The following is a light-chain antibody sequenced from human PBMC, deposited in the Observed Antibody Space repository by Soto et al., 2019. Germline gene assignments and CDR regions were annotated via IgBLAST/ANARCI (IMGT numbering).Light chain of an antibody. CDR2: DAS. J-gene: IGKJ4*01. CDR1: QDIGNY. Sequence: DIQMTQSPSSLSASVGDRVTVTCRASQDIGNYLCWYQQRLGKAPKLLIYDASCLEAGVPSRFSGSGSGTDFTFTISSLQPEDFATYYCQQHDSLPLTFGGGTKVEMK. CDR3: QQHDSLPLT. V-gene: IGKV1-33*01.